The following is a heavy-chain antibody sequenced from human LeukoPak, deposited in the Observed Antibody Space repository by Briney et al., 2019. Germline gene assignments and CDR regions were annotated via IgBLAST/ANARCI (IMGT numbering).Heavy chain of an antibody. CDR3: ARGDGYNFFDY. D-gene: IGHD5-24*01. J-gene: IGHJ4*02. CDR2: FYVGGAT. Sequence: GRSLRLSCVASGFAFGRHGMHWVRQAPGKGLEWVSVFYVGGATYYADSVKGRFTISRDNSENTLYLQMKSLRAEDTAVYYCARGDGYNFFDYWGQGTLVTVSS. V-gene: IGHV3-53*01. CDR1: GFAFGRHG.